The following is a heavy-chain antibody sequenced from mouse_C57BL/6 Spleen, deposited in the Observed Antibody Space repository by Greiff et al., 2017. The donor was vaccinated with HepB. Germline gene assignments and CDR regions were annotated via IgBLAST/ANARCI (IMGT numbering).Heavy chain of an antibody. CDR2: IYPGDGDT. J-gene: IGHJ3*01. CDR1: GSAFRSYW. V-gene: IGHV1-80*01. CDR3: ARGGDDGSSYREGWFAY. Sequence: QVQLQQSGAELVKPGASVKISCKASGSAFRSYWMNWVKQRPGKGLEWIGQIYPGDGDTNYNGKFKGKATLTADKSSSTAYMQLSSLTSEDAAVDCGARGGDDGSSYREGWFAYWGQGTLVTVSA. D-gene: IGHD1-1*01.